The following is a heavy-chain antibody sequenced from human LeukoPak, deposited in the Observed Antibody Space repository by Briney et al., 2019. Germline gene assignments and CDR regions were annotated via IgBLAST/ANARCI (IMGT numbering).Heavy chain of an antibody. CDR1: GFSFSSCS. J-gene: IGHJ4*02. CDR2: ISTSGTTI. Sequence: GGSLRLSCAASGFSFSSCSMHWVRQTPGKGLEWISYISTSGTTIYYADSVKGRFTISRDNAKNSLYLQMNSLRAEDTAVYYCAREAVADIVVVPAANDLDYWGQGTLVTVSS. CDR3: AREAVADIVVVPAANDLDY. D-gene: IGHD2-2*01. V-gene: IGHV3-48*01.